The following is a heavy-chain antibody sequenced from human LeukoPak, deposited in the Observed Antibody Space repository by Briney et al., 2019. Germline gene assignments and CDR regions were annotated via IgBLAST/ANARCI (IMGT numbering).Heavy chain of an antibody. CDR2: IYRGGDT. J-gene: IGHJ5*02. V-gene: IGHV3-66*01. D-gene: IGHD2-8*01. Sequence: TGGSLRLFCVASGFTVSTNYMSWVRQAPGKGPEWISIIYRGGDTYYADSVKGRFTISRDNSKNTLYLQMNAVRAEDTAVYYCARDKRYCTSGRCWGVQFGPWGQGTLVTVSS. CDR3: ARDKRYCTSGRCWGVQFGP. CDR1: GFTVSTNY.